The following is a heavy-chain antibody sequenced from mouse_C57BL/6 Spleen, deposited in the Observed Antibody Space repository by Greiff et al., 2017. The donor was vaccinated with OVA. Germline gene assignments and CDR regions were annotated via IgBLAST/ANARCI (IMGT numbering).Heavy chain of an antibody. D-gene: IGHD2-2*01. J-gene: IGHJ1*03. CDR1: GYAFSSYW. CDR3: ARVYYGYDRYFDV. Sequence: VQRVESGAELVKPGASVKISCKASGYAFSSYWMNWVKQRPGKGLEWIGQIYPGDGDTTYNGKFKGKATLTADKSSSTAYMQLSSLTSEDSAVYFCARVYYGYDRYFDVWGTGTTVTVSS. CDR2: IYPGDGDT. V-gene: IGHV1-80*01.